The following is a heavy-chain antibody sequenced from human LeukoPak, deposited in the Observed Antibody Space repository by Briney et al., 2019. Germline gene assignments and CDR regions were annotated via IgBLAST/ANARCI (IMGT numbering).Heavy chain of an antibody. Sequence: VRQAPGQGLEWMGWINPNSGGTNYAQKFQGRVTMTRDTSISTAYMELSRLRSDDTAVHYCARARQFNWGQGTLVTVSS. V-gene: IGHV1-2*02. CDR2: INPNSGGT. D-gene: IGHD6-19*01. CDR3: ARARQFN. J-gene: IGHJ4*02.